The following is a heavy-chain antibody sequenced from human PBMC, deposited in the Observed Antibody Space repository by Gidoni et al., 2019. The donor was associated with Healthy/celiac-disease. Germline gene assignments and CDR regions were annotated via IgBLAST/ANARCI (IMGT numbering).Heavy chain of an antibody. V-gene: IGHV4-34*01. J-gene: IGHJ4*02. Sequence: QVQLQQWGAGLLKPSETLSLTCAVYGGSFSGYYWRWIRQPPGKGLEWIGEINHSGSTNYNPSLKSRVTISVDTSKNQFSLKLSSVTAADTAVYYCARVFLRLEKLKRKGSSWYDYWGQGTLVTVSS. D-gene: IGHD6-13*01. CDR3: ARVFLRLEKLKRKGSSWYDY. CDR2: INHSGST. CDR1: GGSFSGYY.